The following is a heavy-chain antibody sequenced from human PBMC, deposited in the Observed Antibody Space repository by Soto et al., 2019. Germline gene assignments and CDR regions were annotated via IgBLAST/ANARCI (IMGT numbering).Heavy chain of an antibody. CDR2: TSYDGSNT. J-gene: IGHJ4*02. CDR3: ARWGTTGGLDF. CDR1: GFTFRSFV. D-gene: IGHD3-16*01. V-gene: IGHV3-30*03. Sequence: QVQLVESGGGVVQPGTSLRLSCVGSGFTFRSFVIHWVRQAPGEGLEWVALTSYDGSNTYYGDSVKGRFTISRDNSKNTVDLQMDSLRVEDTALYYCARWGTTGGLDFWGQGTLVSVSS.